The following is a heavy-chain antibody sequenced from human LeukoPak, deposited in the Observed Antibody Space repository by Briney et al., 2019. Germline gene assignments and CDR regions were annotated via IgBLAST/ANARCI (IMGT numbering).Heavy chain of an antibody. CDR1: GGSFSGYY. Sequence: SETLSLTCAVYGGSFSGYYWSWIRQPPGKGLEWIREINHSGSTNYNPSLKSRVTISVDTSKNQFSLKLSSVTAADTAVYYCARAWRQLVPFDYWGQGTLVTVSS. V-gene: IGHV4-34*01. D-gene: IGHD6-13*01. J-gene: IGHJ4*02. CDR2: INHSGST. CDR3: ARAWRQLVPFDY.